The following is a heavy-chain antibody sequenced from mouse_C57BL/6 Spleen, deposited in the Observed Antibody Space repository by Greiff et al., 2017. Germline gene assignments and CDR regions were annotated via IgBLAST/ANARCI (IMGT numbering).Heavy chain of an antibody. Sequence: EVHLVESGAELVRPGASVKLSCTASGFNIKDYYMHWVKQRPEQGLEWIGRIDPEDGDTEYAPKFQGKATMTADTSSNTAYLQLSSLTSEDTAVYYCTTEGSTDYYAMDYWGQGTSVTVSS. D-gene: IGHD1-1*01. V-gene: IGHV14-1*01. J-gene: IGHJ4*01. CDR2: IDPEDGDT. CDR3: TTEGSTDYYAMDY. CDR1: GFNIKDYY.